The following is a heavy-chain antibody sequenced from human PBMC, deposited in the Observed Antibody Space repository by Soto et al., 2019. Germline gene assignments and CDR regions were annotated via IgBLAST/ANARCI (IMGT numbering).Heavy chain of an antibody. J-gene: IGHJ4*02. V-gene: IGHV1-18*01. CDR2: ISAYNGNT. D-gene: IGHD4-17*01. CDR3: ARGQFGDLDY. Sequence: QVHLVQSGPEVKKPGASVKVSCKASGYTFITYGFTWVRQAPGQGLEWMGWISAYNGNTNYAQKFQGRVTMTTYTSTNTASMELRSLTSDDTAVYFCARGQFGDLDYWGQGTLVTVSS. CDR1: GYTFITYG.